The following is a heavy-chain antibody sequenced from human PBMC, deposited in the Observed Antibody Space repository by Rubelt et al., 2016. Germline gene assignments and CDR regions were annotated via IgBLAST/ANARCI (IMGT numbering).Heavy chain of an antibody. CDR3: ARGYSSSWYWFDP. CDR2: INHSGST. CDR1: GGSFSGYY. Sequence: QVQLQQWGAGLLKPSETLSLTCAVYGGSFSGYYWSWIRQPPGKGLEWIGEINHSGSTNYNPSLKSRVTISVATSKNQFSLKLSSVTAADTAVYYCARGYSSSWYWFDPWGRGTLVTVSS. V-gene: IGHV4-34*01. J-gene: IGHJ5*02. D-gene: IGHD6-13*01.